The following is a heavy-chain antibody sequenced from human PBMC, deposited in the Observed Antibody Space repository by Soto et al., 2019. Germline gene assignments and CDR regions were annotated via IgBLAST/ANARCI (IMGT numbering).Heavy chain of an antibody. Sequence: GGSLRLSCAASGFTFSSYGMHWVRQAPGKGLEWVAVISYDGSNKYYADSVKGRFTISRDNSKNTLYLQMNSLRAEDTAVYYCANGGDAGRYWGQGTLVTVSS. CDR3: ANGGDAGRY. J-gene: IGHJ4*02. D-gene: IGHD1-26*01. V-gene: IGHV3-30*18. CDR1: GFTFSSYG. CDR2: ISYDGSNK.